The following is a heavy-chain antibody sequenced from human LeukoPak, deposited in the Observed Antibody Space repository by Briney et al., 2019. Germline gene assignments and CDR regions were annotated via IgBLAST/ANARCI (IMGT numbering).Heavy chain of an antibody. Sequence: VASVKVSCKASGYTFTSYYMHWVRQAPGQGLEWMGIINPSGGSTSYAQKFQGRVTMTRDTSTSTVYMELSSLRSEDTAVYCCARDERDTMVRGVAAPYYYGMDVWGKGTTVTASS. CDR2: INPSGGST. J-gene: IGHJ6*04. V-gene: IGHV1-46*01. CDR3: ARDERDTMVRGVAAPYYYGMDV. CDR1: GYTFTSYY. D-gene: IGHD3-10*01.